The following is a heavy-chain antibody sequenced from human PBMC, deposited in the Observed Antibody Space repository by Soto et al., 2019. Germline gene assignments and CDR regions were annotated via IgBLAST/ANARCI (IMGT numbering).Heavy chain of an antibody. CDR2: IYYSGST. J-gene: IGHJ4*02. V-gene: IGHV4-59*01. CDR1: GGSISSYY. Sequence: PSETLSLTCTVSGGSISSYYWSWIRQPPGKGLEWIGYIYYSGSTNYNPSLKSRVTISVDTSKNQFSLKLSSVTAADTAVYYCARDLSSGYYYFDYWGQGTLVTVSS. D-gene: IGHD3-22*01. CDR3: ARDLSSGYYYFDY.